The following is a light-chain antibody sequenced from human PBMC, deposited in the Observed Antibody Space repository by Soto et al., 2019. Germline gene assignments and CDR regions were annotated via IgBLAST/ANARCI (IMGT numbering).Light chain of an antibody. J-gene: IGKJ5*01. CDR1: QSVSNTY. V-gene: IGKV3D-20*02. CDR2: DST. Sequence: IVLTQSADTLSVSPAQKSTLSCMASQSVSNTYLAWCQQKPGQAPRLLIYDSTLRANGVPDRFGGSRSGTEFTLTINSLEPEDFAVYYCQQRNVWPPITFGQGTRLEIK. CDR3: QQRNVWPPIT.